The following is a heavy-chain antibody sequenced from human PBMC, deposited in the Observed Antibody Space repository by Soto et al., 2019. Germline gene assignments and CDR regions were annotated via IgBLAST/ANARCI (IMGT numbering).Heavy chain of an antibody. Sequence: SETLSLTCTVSGGAISTYYWSWIRQPPGKGLEWIGYMYYTGSTKYNPSLKSRVTISVDTSKNQLSLKLSSVTAADTAVYYCARTGLYDSDGYYYPDYRGKGTPVTVSS. CDR1: GGAISTYY. D-gene: IGHD3-22*01. V-gene: IGHV4-59*01. CDR2: MYYTGST. J-gene: IGHJ4*02. CDR3: ARTGLYDSDGYYYPDY.